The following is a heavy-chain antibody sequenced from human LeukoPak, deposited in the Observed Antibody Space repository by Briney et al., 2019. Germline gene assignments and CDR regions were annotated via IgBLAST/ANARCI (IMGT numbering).Heavy chain of an antibody. J-gene: IGHJ5*02. D-gene: IGHD2-15*01. CDR3: ARIYEYCSGGSCST. Sequence: GRSLRLSCAASGFTFSSYGMHWVRQAPGKGLEWVAVISYDGSNKYYADSVKGRFTISRDNSKNTLYLQMSSLRAEDTAVYYCARIYEYCSGGSCSTWGQGTLVTVSS. CDR2: ISYDGSNK. CDR1: GFTFSSYG. V-gene: IGHV3-30*03.